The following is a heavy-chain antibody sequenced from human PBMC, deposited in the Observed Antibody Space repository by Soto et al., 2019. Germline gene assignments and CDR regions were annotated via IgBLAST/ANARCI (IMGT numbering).Heavy chain of an antibody. V-gene: IGHV5-10-1*01. CDR3: ASSPRGYCSSTSCRELGNYYGMDV. CDR2: IDPSDSYT. Sequence: ISCKGSGYSFTSYWIGWVRQMPGKGLEWMGRIDPSDSYTNYSPSFQGHVTISADKSISTAYLQWSSLKASDTAMYYCASSPRGYCSSTSCRELGNYYGMDVWGQGTTVTVSS. J-gene: IGHJ6*02. D-gene: IGHD2-2*01. CDR1: GYSFTSYW.